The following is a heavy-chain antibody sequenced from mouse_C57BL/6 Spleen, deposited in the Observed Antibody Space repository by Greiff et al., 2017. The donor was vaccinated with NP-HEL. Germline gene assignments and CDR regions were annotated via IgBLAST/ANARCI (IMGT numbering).Heavy chain of an antibody. CDR2: IWTGGGT. J-gene: IGHJ3*01. Sequence: VQLKESGPGLVAPSQSLSITCTVSGFSLTSYAISWVRQPPGKGLEWLGVIWTGGGTNYNSALKSRMSISKDDSKSQVFLKMNSLQTDDTARYYCARIESFFTTDGFAYWGQGTLVTVSA. D-gene: IGHD1-2*01. CDR1: GFSLTSYA. V-gene: IGHV2-9-1*01. CDR3: ARIESFFTTDGFAY.